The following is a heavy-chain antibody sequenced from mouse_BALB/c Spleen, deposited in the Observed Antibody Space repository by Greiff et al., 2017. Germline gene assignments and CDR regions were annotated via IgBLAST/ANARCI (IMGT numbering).Heavy chain of an antibody. CDR2: ISYSGST. D-gene: IGHD1-1*01. CDR3: ARGGSSYGWFAY. J-gene: IGHJ3*01. CDR1: GYSITSDYA. V-gene: IGHV3-2*02. Sequence: EVKLVESGPGLVKPSQSLSLTCTVTGYSITSDYAWNWIRQFPGNKLEWMGYISYSGSTSYNPSLKSRISITRDTSKNQFFLQLNSVTTEDTATYYCARGGSSYGWFAYWGQGTLVTVSA.